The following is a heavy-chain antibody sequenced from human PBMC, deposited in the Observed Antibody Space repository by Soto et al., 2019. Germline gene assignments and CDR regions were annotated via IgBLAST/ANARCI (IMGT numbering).Heavy chain of an antibody. V-gene: IGHV1-18*01. CDR2: ISAYNGNT. Sequence: ASVKVSCKASGYTFTSYGISWVRQAPGQGLEWMGWISAYNGNTNYAQKHQGRVTMTTDTSTSTAYMELSSLRSEDTAVYYCARAGITFYDFWGGYLPRHYYYGMDVWGQGTTVTVSS. CDR3: ARAGITFYDFWGGYLPRHYYYGMDV. D-gene: IGHD3-3*01. CDR1: GYTFTSYG. J-gene: IGHJ6*02.